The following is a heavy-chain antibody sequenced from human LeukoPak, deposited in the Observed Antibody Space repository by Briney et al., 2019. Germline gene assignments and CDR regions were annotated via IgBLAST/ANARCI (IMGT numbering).Heavy chain of an antibody. Sequence: SETLSLTCTVSGGSISRYYWSWIRQPPGKGLEWIGYIYYSGSTNYNPSLKSRVTISVDTSKNQFSLKLSSVTAADTAVYYCARQWAQGWFDPWGQGTLVTASS. V-gene: IGHV4-59*08. CDR1: GGSISRYY. D-gene: IGHD1-26*01. CDR2: IYYSGST. J-gene: IGHJ5*02. CDR3: ARQWAQGWFDP.